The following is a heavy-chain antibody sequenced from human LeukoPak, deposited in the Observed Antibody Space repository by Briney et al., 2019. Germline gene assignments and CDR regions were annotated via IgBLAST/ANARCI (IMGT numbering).Heavy chain of an antibody. CDR2: ISRGSDHI. Sequence: GGSLRLSCAASGFTFSSYAMNWVRQAPGKGREWVSSISRGSDHIFYADSMKGRFTISRDNAKNSLYLQMNSLGAEDTAVYYCARPYDTRGYFPDYWGQGTLVTVSS. CDR3: ARPYDTRGYFPDY. D-gene: IGHD3-22*01. CDR1: GFTFSSYA. J-gene: IGHJ4*02. V-gene: IGHV3-21*01.